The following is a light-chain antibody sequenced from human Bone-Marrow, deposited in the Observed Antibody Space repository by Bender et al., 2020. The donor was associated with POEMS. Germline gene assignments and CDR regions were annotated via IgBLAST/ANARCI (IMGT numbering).Light chain of an antibody. CDR3: CSYAGSSTVV. Sequence: QSALTQPASVSGSPGQSITISCTGSSSDVGSYNLVSWYQQYPGNAPKLIIYEGSKRPSGASDRFSGSKSGNTASLTISGLQAEDEADYYCCSYAGSSTVVFGGGTKLTVL. V-gene: IGLV2-23*01. CDR1: SSDVGSYNL. J-gene: IGLJ2*01. CDR2: EGS.